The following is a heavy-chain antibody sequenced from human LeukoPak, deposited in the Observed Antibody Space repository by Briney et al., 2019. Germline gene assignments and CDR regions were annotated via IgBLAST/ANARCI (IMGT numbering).Heavy chain of an antibody. J-gene: IGHJ4*02. V-gene: IGHV4-39*01. CDR3: ARRRVTMVTKYYFDY. Sequence: SETLSLTCTVSGGSISSSSYSWGWIRQPPGKGLEWIGSIYYSGSTYYNPSLKSRVTISVDTSKNQFSLKLSSVTAADTAVYYCARRRVTMVTKYYFDYWGQGTLVTVSS. CDR1: GGSISSSSYS. CDR2: IYYSGST. D-gene: IGHD3-10*01.